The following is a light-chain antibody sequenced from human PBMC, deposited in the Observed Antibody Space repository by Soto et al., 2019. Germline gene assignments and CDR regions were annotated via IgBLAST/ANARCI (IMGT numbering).Light chain of an antibody. J-gene: IGLJ3*02. V-gene: IGLV2-8*01. Sequence: QSALTQPPSASGSPGQSVTISCTGTSSDVGACKYVSWYQQHPGKAPKLMIYEVTKRPSGVPDRFSGSKSGNTASLTVSGLQAEDEADYYCTSYVGNDIWVFGGGTKVTVL. CDR2: EVT. CDR3: TSYVGNDIWV. CDR1: SSDVGACKY.